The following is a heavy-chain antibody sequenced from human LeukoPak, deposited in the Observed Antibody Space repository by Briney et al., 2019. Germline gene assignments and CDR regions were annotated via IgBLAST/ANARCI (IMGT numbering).Heavy chain of an antibody. Sequence: SETLSLTCTVSGGSISSSNYYWSWIRQPPGKELEWIASINYGGTTYYNPSLKSRVTISVDTSKNQFSLRLSSVTAADTAVYFCARYVVFGSGKYYFDFWGQGSLVTVSS. CDR2: INYGGTT. D-gene: IGHD3-10*01. CDR3: ARYVVFGSGKYYFDF. CDR1: GGSISSSNYY. V-gene: IGHV4-39*01. J-gene: IGHJ4*02.